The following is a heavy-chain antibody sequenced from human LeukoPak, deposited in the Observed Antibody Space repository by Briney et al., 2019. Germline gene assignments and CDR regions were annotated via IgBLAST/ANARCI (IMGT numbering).Heavy chain of an antibody. J-gene: IGHJ5*02. CDR3: ARDVSPYYYVS. CDR2: IYYSGST. CDR1: GGSISSYY. Sequence: SETLSLTCTVSGGSISSYYWSWIRQPPGKGLEWIGYIYYSGSTNYNPSLKSRVTISVDTSKNQFSLKLSSVTAADTAVYYCARDVSPYYYVSWGQGTLVTVSS. V-gene: IGHV4-59*01. D-gene: IGHD3-10*02.